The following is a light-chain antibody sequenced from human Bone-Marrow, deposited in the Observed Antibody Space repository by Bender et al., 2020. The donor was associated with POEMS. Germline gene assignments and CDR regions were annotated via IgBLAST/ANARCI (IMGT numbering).Light chain of an antibody. V-gene: IGLV1-47*02. J-gene: IGLJ3*02. CDR2: SNS. CDR1: RSNIGSHY. CDR3: AVWDDSVSGPV. Sequence: QSVLSQPPSASGTPGQRVIISCSGGRSNIGSHYVYWYQRLPGAAPKLLIHSNSHRSSGVPARFSGSKSGTSASLAISGLRSEDEADYYCAVWDDSVSGPVFGGGTKLTVL.